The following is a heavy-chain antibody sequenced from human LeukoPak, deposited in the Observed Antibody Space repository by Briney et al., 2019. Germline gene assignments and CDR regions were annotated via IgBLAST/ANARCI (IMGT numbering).Heavy chain of an antibody. CDR1: GYTFTGYY. CDR3: ARRGYNYGPKKTYLQYYYMDV. V-gene: IGHV1-2*02. Sequence: ASVKVSCKASGYTFTGYYIHWGRQAPGQGLEWMGWINTKSGEINYGQHFQGRVTMTRDTSISTAYMELSRLRADDTAIFYCARRGYNYGPKKTYLQYYYMDVWGTGTTVTVSS. D-gene: IGHD5-18*01. CDR2: INTKSGEI. J-gene: IGHJ6*03.